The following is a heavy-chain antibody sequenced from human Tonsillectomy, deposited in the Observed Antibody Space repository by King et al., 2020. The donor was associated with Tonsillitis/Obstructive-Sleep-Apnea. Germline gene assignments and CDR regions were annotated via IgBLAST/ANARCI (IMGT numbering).Heavy chain of an antibody. Sequence: QLQESGPGLVKPSETLYLTCTVSGGSISSISYYWGWIRQPPGQGLEWIGSIYYSGSTYYNPSLKSRGTISVDPSKNPFSLKLRSETAADTAVYYCGRGGSGWHKDYYYYYGMDVWGQGTTVTVSS. D-gene: IGHD6-19*01. V-gene: IGHV4-39*01. CDR3: GRGGSGWHKDYYYYYGMDV. CDR1: GGSISSISYY. J-gene: IGHJ6*02. CDR2: IYYSGST.